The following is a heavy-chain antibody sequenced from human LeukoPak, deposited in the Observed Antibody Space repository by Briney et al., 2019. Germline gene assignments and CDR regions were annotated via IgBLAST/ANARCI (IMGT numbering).Heavy chain of an antibody. CDR3: ARGVNGDTDF. V-gene: IGHV3-74*03. D-gene: IGHD2-21*01. CDR2: TNRDETVT. J-gene: IGHJ4*02. Sequence: PGGSLRLSCAASGFTFSTSWMHWVRQPPGKGVVWVSRTNRDETVTTYADSVKGRFTISRDNAKNTLYLQMNSLRAEDTAIYYCARGVNGDTDFWGQGTLVTVSS. CDR1: GFTFSTSW.